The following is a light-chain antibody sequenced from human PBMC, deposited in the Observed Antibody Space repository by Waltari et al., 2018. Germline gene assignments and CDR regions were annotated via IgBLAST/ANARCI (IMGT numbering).Light chain of an antibody. Sequence: EIVMTQSPATLSVSPGERVTLFCRATQSISGNLAWFQQKPGQAPRLLIYGASTRASGIPARFSGSGSGTEFALTISSLQSEDFAVYYCQQYDNWPPWTFGQGTKVEIK. J-gene: IGKJ1*01. CDR2: GAS. V-gene: IGKV3-15*01. CDR3: QQYDNWPPWT. CDR1: QSISGN.